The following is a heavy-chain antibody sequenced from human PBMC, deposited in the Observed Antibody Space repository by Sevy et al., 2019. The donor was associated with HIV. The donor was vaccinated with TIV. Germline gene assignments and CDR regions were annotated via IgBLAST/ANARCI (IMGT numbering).Heavy chain of an antibody. J-gene: IGHJ4*02. CDR2: INQDGSAI. CDR1: GFTISSFW. V-gene: IGHV3-7*01. CDR3: ARVIAASGAW. D-gene: IGHD6-13*01. Sequence: GGSLRLSCAASGFTISSFWMHWIRQAPGQGLEWLANINQDGSAIYYADSVKGRFTISRDNAKNTLFLQMRSLRVEDTALYYCARVIAASGAWWGQGTLVTVSS.